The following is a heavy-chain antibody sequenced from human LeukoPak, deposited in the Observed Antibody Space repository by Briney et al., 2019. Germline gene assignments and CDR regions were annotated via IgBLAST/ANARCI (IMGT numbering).Heavy chain of an antibody. J-gene: IGHJ4*02. CDR3: AKEQLDYYGDNESFDY. V-gene: IGHV3-23*01. D-gene: IGHD4-17*01. CDR2: ISGSGGST. Sequence: GGSLRLSCAASGFTFSSYAMSWVRQAPGKGLEWVSAISGSGGSTYYADSVKGRFTISRDNSKNTLYLQMNSLRAEDTAVYYCAKEQLDYYGDNESFDYWGQGTLATVSS. CDR1: GFTFSSYA.